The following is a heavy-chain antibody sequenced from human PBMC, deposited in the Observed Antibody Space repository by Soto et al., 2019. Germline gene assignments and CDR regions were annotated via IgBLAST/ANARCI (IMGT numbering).Heavy chain of an antibody. CDR1: GGSISSYY. V-gene: IGHV4-59*12. Sequence: SETLSLTCTVSGGSISSYYWSWIRQPPGKGLEWIGYIYYSGSTNYNPSLKSRVTISVDTSKNQFSLKLSSVTATDTAVYYCARSVDPWGQGTLVTVSS. J-gene: IGHJ5*02. CDR2: IYYSGST. CDR3: ARSVDP.